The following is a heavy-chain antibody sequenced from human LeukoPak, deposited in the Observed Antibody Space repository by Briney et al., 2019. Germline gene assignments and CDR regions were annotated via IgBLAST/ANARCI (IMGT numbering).Heavy chain of an antibody. Sequence: GGSLRLSCAASGFTFDDYTMHWVRQAPGKGLEWVSLISWDGGSTYYADSVKGRFTISRDNSKNTLYLQMNCLRAEDTAVYYCAKDDKEMATTRFDPWGQGTLVTVSS. D-gene: IGHD5-24*01. CDR1: GFTFDDYT. CDR3: AKDDKEMATTRFDP. J-gene: IGHJ5*02. V-gene: IGHV3-43*01. CDR2: ISWDGGST.